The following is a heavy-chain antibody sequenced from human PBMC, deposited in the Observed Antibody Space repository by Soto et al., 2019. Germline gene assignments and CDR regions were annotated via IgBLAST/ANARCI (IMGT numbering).Heavy chain of an antibody. J-gene: IGHJ5*02. Sequence: QVQLVESGGGLVKPGGSLRLSCAVSGFTFSDYYMSWVRQAPGKGLEWVSYISSGGVTIYYADSVKGRFTLSRDNAGNSLYLEMNSLRAEDTAVYYCARGSNYGDFVENWFDPWGQGTLVTVSS. D-gene: IGHD4-17*01. V-gene: IGHV3-11*01. CDR3: ARGSNYGDFVENWFDP. CDR2: ISSGGVTI. CDR1: GFTFSDYY.